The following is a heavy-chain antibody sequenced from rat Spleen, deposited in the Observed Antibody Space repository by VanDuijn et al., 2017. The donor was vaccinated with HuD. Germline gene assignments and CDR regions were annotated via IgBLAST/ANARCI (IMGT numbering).Heavy chain of an antibody. CDR3: ARHNVTTGDYFDY. D-gene: IGHD1-10*01. Sequence: EVQLVESGGGLVQPGRSLKLSCIASGFTFKNYWMTWIRQAPGKGLEWVATITNTGDSIHYPDSVKGRFTISRDIAKSTLYLQMDSLRSEDTATYYCARHNVTTGDYFDYWGQGVMVTVSS. V-gene: IGHV5-31*01. CDR2: ITNTGDSI. CDR1: GFTFKNYW. J-gene: IGHJ2*01.